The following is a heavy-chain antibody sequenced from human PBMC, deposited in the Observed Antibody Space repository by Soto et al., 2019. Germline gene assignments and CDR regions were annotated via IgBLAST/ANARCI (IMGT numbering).Heavy chain of an antibody. D-gene: IGHD6-13*01. J-gene: IGHJ6*02. Sequence: PSETLSLTCTVSGGSISSYYWSWIRQPPGKGLEWNGYIYYSGSTNYNPSLKSRVTISVDTSKNQFSLKLSSVTAADTAVYYCARELAAGPGYYGMDVWGQGTTVTVSS. V-gene: IGHV4-59*01. CDR1: GGSISSYY. CDR3: ARELAAGPGYYGMDV. CDR2: IYYSGST.